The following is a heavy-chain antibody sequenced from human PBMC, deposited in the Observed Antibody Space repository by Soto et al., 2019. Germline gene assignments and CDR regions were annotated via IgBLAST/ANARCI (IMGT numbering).Heavy chain of an antibody. CDR3: AKRGPGGTVTIDLVFDI. Sequence: SHRDSNGASGFKIINHAVRRVRQTPGKGLEWVSAISGSGGSTYYADSVKGRFTISRDNSKDTLYLQMNSLRAEDTAVYYCAKRGPGGTVTIDLVFDIWGQGTMVTVSS. D-gene: IGHD4-17*01. V-gene: IGHV3-23*01. CDR2: ISGSGGST. J-gene: IGHJ3*02. CDR1: GFKIINHA.